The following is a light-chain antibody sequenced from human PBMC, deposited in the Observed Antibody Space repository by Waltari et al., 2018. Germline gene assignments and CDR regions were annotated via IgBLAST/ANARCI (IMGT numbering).Light chain of an antibody. CDR3: LSPDSSGTYVV. V-gene: IGLV3-10*01. CDR1: ALSTTL. CDR2: EDS. Sequence: SYELTQPPSVSVSPGQTASITCSGHALSTTLAFLYQQKSGQAPVLVIFEDSKRPSGIPERISGSSSGTMATLTLSGAQLEDEGDYYCLSPDSSGTYVVFGGGTKLTVL. J-gene: IGLJ2*01.